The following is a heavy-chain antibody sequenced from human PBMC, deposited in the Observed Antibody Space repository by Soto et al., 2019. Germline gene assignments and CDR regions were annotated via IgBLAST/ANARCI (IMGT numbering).Heavy chain of an antibody. Sequence: VQLVESGGGVVQPGRSLRLSCAASGFTFSSYGMHWVRQAPGKGLEWVAVISYDGSNKYYADSVKGRFTISRDNSKNTLYLQMNSLRAEDTAVYYCAKDRSKEQWLVQGVDYWGQGTLVTVSS. CDR3: AKDRSKEQWLVQGVDY. D-gene: IGHD6-19*01. J-gene: IGHJ4*02. CDR1: GFTFSSYG. CDR2: ISYDGSNK. V-gene: IGHV3-30*18.